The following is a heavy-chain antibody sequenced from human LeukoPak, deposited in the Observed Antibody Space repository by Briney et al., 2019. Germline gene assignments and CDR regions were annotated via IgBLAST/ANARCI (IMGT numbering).Heavy chain of an antibody. D-gene: IGHD4-23*01. V-gene: IGHV4-59*01. CDR3: AREEYGGTFDY. J-gene: IGHJ4*02. CDR1: GGSISSNY. CDR2: LYYTGST. Sequence: SETLSLTCSVSGGSISSNYCSWIRQPPGKGLEWIGYLYYTGSTKYNPSLKGRVTISADTSKNQISLKLSSVAAADTAVYYCAREEYGGTFDYWDQGTLVTVAS.